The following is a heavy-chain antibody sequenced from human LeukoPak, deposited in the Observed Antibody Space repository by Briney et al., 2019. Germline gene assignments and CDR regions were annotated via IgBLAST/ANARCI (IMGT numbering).Heavy chain of an antibody. V-gene: IGHV3-73*01. CDR1: GFTFSGSA. CDR2: IRSTANGYAT. J-gene: IGHJ4*02. CDR3: TGNYYGSGSFDY. D-gene: IGHD3-10*01. Sequence: GGSLRLSCAASGFTFSGSALHWVRQASGNGLEWVGRIRSTANGYATAYAASVKGRFTISRDDSKNTAYLQMDSLKTEDTAVYYCTGNYYGSGSFDYWGQGTLVTVS.